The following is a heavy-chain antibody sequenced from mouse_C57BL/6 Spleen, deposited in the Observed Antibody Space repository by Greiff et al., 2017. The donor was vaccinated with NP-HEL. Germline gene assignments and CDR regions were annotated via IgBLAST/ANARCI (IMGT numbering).Heavy chain of an antibody. J-gene: IGHJ4*01. D-gene: IGHD2-1*01. V-gene: IGHV1-64*01. CDR2: IHPNSGST. Sequence: QVQLQQPGAELVKPGASVKLSCKASGYTFTSYWMHWVKQRPGQGLEWIGMIHPNSGSTNYNEKFKSKATLTVDKSSSTAYMQLSSLTSEDSAVYYCARGRDYGNYDAMDYWGQGTSVTVSS. CDR3: ARGRDYGNYDAMDY. CDR1: GYTFTSYW.